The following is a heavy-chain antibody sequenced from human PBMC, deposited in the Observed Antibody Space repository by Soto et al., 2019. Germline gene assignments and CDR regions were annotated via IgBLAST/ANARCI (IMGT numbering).Heavy chain of an antibody. J-gene: IGHJ4*02. D-gene: IGHD6-19*01. CDR1: GGSIRSYY. CDR3: ARARTIYAVDFDY. Sequence: AETLASTFTVSGGSIRSYYWSWIRQPPGKVLELIGYIYYTGNTNYKPSLKSRVNISVDTSKNQFSLKLTSLTAADAAVYYCARARTIYAVDFDYWGQGTLVTVSS. CDR2: IYYTGNT. V-gene: IGHV4-59*01.